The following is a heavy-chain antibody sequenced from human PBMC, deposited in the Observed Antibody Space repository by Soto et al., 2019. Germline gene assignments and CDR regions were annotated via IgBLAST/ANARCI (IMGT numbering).Heavy chain of an antibody. CDR3: AKEKMVAGARRGLVV. V-gene: IGHV4-4*02. CDR1: YASIISSHW. CDR2: IDHSGHT. Sequence: SDTLCLTCAVSYASIISSHWWTWVRQPPEGGVEWTGKIDHSGHTNYNPSLKGRVAISVDKSENHLSLRVRSVTGADTADYYSAKEKMVAGARRGLVVWGQGTTVTVSS. D-gene: IGHD2-8*01. J-gene: IGHJ6*02.